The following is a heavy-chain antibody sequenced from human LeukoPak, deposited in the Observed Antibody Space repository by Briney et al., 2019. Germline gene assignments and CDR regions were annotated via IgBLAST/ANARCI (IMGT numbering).Heavy chain of an antibody. CDR1: GFTFSSYG. CDR3: AKDDSTDIVVVVAAN. CDR2: ISYDGSNK. D-gene: IGHD2-15*01. J-gene: IGHJ4*02. Sequence: GGSLRLSCAASGFTFSSYGMHWVRQAPGKGLEWVAVISYDGSNKYYADSVKGRFTISRDNSKNTLYLQMNSLRAEDTAVYYCAKDDSTDIVVVVAANWGQGTLVTVSS. V-gene: IGHV3-30*18.